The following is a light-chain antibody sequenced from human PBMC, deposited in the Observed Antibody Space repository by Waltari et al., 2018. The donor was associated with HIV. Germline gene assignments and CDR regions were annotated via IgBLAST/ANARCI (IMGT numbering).Light chain of an antibody. J-gene: IGKJ3*01. CDR1: QSVSSN. V-gene: IGKV3-15*01. CDR2: GAS. Sequence: EIVMTQSPGTLSVSPGERATLSCRASQSVSSNLAWFQQKPGQAPRLLIYGASTRATAIPARFSGSGSGTEFTLTISSLQSEDFAVYYCQQYNNWPLTFGPGTKVDIK. CDR3: QQYNNWPLT.